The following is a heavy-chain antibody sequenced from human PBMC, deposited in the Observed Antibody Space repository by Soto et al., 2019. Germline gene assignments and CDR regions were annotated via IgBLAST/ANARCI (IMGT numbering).Heavy chain of an antibody. CDR1: GFTFNNYA. CDR3: AKGRGGSGSLTPRVDC. CDR2: VSGGGDTT. J-gene: IGHJ4*02. Sequence: EVQLLESGGGLVQPGGSLRLSCAASGFTFNNYAMTWVRQATGKGLEWVSAVSGGGDTTSYADSVKGRFTVSRDGSNNTLYLQMSVLTAEDTALYYCAKGRGGSGSLTPRVDCGGQETLVTVSS. V-gene: IGHV3-23*01. D-gene: IGHD3-10*01.